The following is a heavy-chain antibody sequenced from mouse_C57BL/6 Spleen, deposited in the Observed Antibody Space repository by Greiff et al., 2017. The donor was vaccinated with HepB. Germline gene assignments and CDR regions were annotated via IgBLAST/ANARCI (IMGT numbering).Heavy chain of an antibody. D-gene: IGHD2-5*01. J-gene: IGHJ4*01. V-gene: IGHV1-80*01. CDR2: IYPGDGDT. CDR3: ARSSYYSNYEGAMDY. CDR1: GYAFSSYW. Sequence: VKLMESGAELVKPGASVKISCKASGYAFSSYWMNWVKQRPGKGLEWIGQIYPGDGDTNYNGKFKGKATLTADKSSSTAYMQLSSLTSEDSAVYFCARSSYYSNYEGAMDYWGQGTSVTVSS.